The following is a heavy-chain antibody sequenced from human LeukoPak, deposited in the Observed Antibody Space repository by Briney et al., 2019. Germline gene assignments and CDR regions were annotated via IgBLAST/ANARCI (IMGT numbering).Heavy chain of an antibody. J-gene: IGHJ5*01. CDR1: GFTFSSYW. D-gene: IGHD3-10*01. V-gene: IGHV3-7*01. CDR3: ARVISLGWFEF. Sequence: GGSLRLSCAASGFTFSSYWMSWVRQAPGKGLEWVANIKHDGSEKPYVDSVKGRFIISRDNAKNSLYLQMNSLSAEDTAVYYCARVISLGWFEFWGQGTLVTVSS. CDR2: IKHDGSEK.